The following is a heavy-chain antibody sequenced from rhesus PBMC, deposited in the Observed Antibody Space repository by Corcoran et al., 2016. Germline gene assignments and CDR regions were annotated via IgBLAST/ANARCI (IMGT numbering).Heavy chain of an antibody. Sequence: QVLLQESGPGLVKSSETLSLTCAVSCGSISSSSYYWSCISHAPGKGLGWIGYISYSGSTSNNPSLKSRVTISRDTSKNQFSLKLRSVTAAVTAVYYCARDRGYSAIWGQGVLVTVSS. J-gene: IGHJ4*01. D-gene: IGHD5-42*01. V-gene: IGHV4-122*02. CDR2: ISYSGST. CDR1: CGSISSSSYY. CDR3: ARDRGYSAI.